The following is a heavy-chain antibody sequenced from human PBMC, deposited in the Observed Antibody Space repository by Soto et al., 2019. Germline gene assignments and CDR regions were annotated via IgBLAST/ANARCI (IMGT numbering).Heavy chain of an antibody. CDR1: GYTFTSYD. Sequence: ASVKVSCRASGYTFTSYDISWVRQATGQGLEWMGWMNPNNGNTDYAPKFQGRVTMTMNTSIGTAYMELSSLRSEDTAVYYCARSPRNYYALGSYSYFRHWGQGTLVTVSS. CDR2: MNPNNGNT. CDR3: ARSPRNYYALGSYSYFRH. D-gene: IGHD3-10*01. V-gene: IGHV1-8*01. J-gene: IGHJ1*01.